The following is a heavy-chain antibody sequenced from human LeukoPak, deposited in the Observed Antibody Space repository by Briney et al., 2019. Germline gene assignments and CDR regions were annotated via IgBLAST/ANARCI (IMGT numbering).Heavy chain of an antibody. V-gene: IGHV1-18*01. CDR2: ISAYNGNT. CDR3: AGHHCSGGSCYSNWFDP. Sequence: ASVKVSCKASGYTFTSYGISRVRQAPGQGLEWMGWISAYNGNTNYAQKLQGRVTMTTDTSTSTAYMELRSLRSDDTAVYYCAGHHCSGGSCYSNWFDPWGQGTLVTVSS. D-gene: IGHD2-15*01. CDR1: GYTFTSYG. J-gene: IGHJ5*02.